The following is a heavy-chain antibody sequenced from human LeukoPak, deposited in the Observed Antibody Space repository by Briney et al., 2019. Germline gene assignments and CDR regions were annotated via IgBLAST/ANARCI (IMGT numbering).Heavy chain of an antibody. CDR1: GYTFTGYY. Sequence: GASVKVSCKASGYTFTGYYMHWVRQAPGQGLEWMGWINPNSGGTNYAQKFQGRVTMTRNTSISTAYMELSSLRSEDTAVYYCAYTAMELDLGHWGQGTLVTVSS. CDR3: AYTAMELDLGH. D-gene: IGHD5-18*01. V-gene: IGHV1-2*02. CDR2: INPNSGGT. J-gene: IGHJ4*02.